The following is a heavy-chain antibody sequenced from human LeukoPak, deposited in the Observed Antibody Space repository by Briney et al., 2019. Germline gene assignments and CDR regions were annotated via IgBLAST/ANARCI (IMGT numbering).Heavy chain of an antibody. CDR1: DGSISSYY. CDR3: AREDGANWFDP. D-gene: IGHD1-26*01. CDR2: IYYSGST. Sequence: PSETLSLTCTVSDGSISSYYWSWIRQPPGKGLEWIGYIYYSGSTNYNPSLKSRVTISVDTSKNQFSLKLSSVTAADTAVYYCAREDGANWFDPWGQGTLVTVSS. J-gene: IGHJ5*02. V-gene: IGHV4-59*01.